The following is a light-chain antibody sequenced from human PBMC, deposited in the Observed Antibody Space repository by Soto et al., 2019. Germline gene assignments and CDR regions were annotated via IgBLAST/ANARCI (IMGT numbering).Light chain of an antibody. J-gene: IGLJ1*01. V-gene: IGLV2-14*01. CDR2: QVS. CDR1: SSEVGAYNY. Sequence: QSVLTQPASVSGSPGQSITIPCTGTSSEVGAYNYVSWYQQHPGKAPKLMIYQVSNRPSGISNRFSGSKDGNTASLTISGLQAGDEADYYCSSYTMNSTYVFRSGTKVTVL. CDR3: SSYTMNSTYV.